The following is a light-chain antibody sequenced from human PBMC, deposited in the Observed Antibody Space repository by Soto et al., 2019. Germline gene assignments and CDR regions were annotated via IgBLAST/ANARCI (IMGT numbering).Light chain of an antibody. CDR1: SGHSTYA. CDR2: LNSDGSH. Sequence: QPVLTQSPSASASLGASVNLTCTLSSGHSTYAIAWHQQQPEKGPRYLMKLNSDGSHSKGDGIPDRFSGSSSGAERYLTISSLQSEDEADYYCQTWEVFGGGTKLTVL. CDR3: QTWEV. V-gene: IGLV4-69*01. J-gene: IGLJ3*02.